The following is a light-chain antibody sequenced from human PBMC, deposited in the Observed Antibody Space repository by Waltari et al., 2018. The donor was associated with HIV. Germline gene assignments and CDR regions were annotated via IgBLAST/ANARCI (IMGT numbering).Light chain of an antibody. CDR2: KNN. CDR1: DSTIGSNT. CDR3: ASWDDNLNSWL. J-gene: IGLJ3*02. Sequence: QSVVTQPPSASGTPGQRVTISCSGSDSTIGSNTVYWYQDLPGTAPKLLIYKNNQRPSGVPDRFAGSKSDTSASLAISGLRSEDESDYYCASWDDNLNSWLFCGVTKLTVL. V-gene: IGLV1-47*01.